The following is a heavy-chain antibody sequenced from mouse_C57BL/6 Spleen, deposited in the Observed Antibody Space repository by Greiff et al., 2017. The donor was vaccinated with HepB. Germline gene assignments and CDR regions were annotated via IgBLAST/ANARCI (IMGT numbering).Heavy chain of an antibody. J-gene: IGHJ2*01. CDR1: GYTFTTYP. CDR3: AREGNIYYGNYGLYY. Sequence: QVQLKQSGAELVKPGASVKMSCKASGYTFTTYPIEWMKQNHGKSLEWIGNFHHYNDDTKYNEKFKGKATLTVEKSSSTVYLELSRLTSDDSAVYYCAREGNIYYGNYGLYYWGQGTTLTVSS. CDR2: FHHYNDDT. D-gene: IGHD2-1*01. V-gene: IGHV1-47*01.